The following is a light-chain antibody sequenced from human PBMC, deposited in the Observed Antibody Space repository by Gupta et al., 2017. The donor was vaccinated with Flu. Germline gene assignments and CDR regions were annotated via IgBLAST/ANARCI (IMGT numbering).Light chain of an antibody. Sequence: QLVLTQSPSASASLGASVKLTCTLTSAHSSYAIAWHQQQPQKGPRYLMQINSDGSHRKGDEIPHRFSRSSSGAERYLTISSLQSEDEADYYCQTWGTAVVFGGGTKLTVL. CDR2: INSDGSH. V-gene: IGLV4-69*01. CDR3: QTWGTAVV. J-gene: IGLJ2*01. CDR1: SAHSSYA.